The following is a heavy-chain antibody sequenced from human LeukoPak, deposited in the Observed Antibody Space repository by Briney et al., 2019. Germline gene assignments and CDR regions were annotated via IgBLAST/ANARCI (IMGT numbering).Heavy chain of an antibody. CDR3: ARDPTYDSSAYGAQYYFDY. V-gene: IGHV3-48*03. J-gene: IGHJ4*02. D-gene: IGHD3-22*01. Sequence: GGSLRLSCAASGFTFSSYEMNSVRQAPGKGLEWVSYISSSGSTIYYADSVKGRFTISRDNAKNSLYLQMSSLTAEDTAVYDCARDPTYDSSAYGAQYYFDYWGQGTLVTVSS. CDR1: GFTFSSYE. CDR2: ISSSGSTI.